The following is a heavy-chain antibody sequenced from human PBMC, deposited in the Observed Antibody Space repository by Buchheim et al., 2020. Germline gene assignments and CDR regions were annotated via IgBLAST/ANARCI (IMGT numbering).Heavy chain of an antibody. CDR3: AKAPFRIAARPGYFDY. CDR1: GGSFSCYY. J-gene: IGHJ4*02. CDR2: INHSGST. V-gene: IGHV4-34*01. Sequence: QVQLQQWGAGLLKPSETLSLTCAVYGGSFSCYYWSWIRQPPGKGLEWIGEINHSGSTNYNPSLKSRVTISVDTSKNQFSLKLSSVTAADTAVYYCAKAPFRIAARPGYFDYWGQGTL. D-gene: IGHD6-6*01.